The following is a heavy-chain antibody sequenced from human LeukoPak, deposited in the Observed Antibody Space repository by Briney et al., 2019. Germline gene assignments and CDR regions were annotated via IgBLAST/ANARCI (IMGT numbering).Heavy chain of an antibody. CDR1: GFTFSSYW. CDR3: ARDVAAAGTPAFDI. V-gene: IGHV3-7*01. D-gene: IGHD6-13*01. J-gene: IGHJ3*02. Sequence: GGSLRLSCAASGFTFSSYWMSWVRQAPGKGLEWVANIKQDGSEKYYVDSVKGRFTISRDNAKNSLYLQMNSLRAEDTAVYYCARDVAAAGTPAFDIWGQGTKVTVSS. CDR2: IKQDGSEK.